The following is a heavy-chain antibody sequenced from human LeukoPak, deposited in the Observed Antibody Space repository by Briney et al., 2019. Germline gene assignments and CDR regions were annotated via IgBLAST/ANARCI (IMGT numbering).Heavy chain of an antibody. Sequence: ASVKVSCKASGGTFSSYTISWVRQAPGQGLEWMGRIIPILGIANYAQKFQGRVTITADKSTSTAYMELSSLRSEDTAVYYCASLGYYDSSGYGYWGQGTLVTVSS. V-gene: IGHV1-69*02. J-gene: IGHJ4*02. CDR2: IIPILGIA. CDR1: GGTFSSYT. D-gene: IGHD3-22*01. CDR3: ASLGYYDSSGYGY.